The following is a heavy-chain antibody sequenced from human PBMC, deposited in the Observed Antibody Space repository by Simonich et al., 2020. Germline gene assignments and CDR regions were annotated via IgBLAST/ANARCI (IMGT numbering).Heavy chain of an antibody. CDR2: ISGSVGST. Sequence: EVQLLESGGGLVQPGGSLRLSCAASGFTFSRYAMSWVRQAPGKGVAWVSAISGSVGSTYYADSVKGRFTISRDNSKNTLYLQMNSLRAEDTAVYYCATYYFDYWGQGTLVTVSS. J-gene: IGHJ4*02. CDR1: GFTFSRYA. V-gene: IGHV3-23*01. CDR3: ATYYFDY.